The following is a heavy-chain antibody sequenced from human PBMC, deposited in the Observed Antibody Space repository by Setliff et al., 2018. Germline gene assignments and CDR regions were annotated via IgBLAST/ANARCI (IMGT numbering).Heavy chain of an antibody. Sequence: SETLSLTCTVYGGSFSGYFWSWIRQAPGRGLEWIGEINDRGSTHYNPSLKSRVTISIDTSKNKFSLKVSSVTAADTAVYYCARAPPTRYSGSYEYFYMDVWGKGTTVTV. CDR3: ARAPPTRYSGSYEYFYMDV. D-gene: IGHD1-26*01. V-gene: IGHV4-34*01. CDR1: GGSFSGYF. J-gene: IGHJ6*03. CDR2: INDRGST.